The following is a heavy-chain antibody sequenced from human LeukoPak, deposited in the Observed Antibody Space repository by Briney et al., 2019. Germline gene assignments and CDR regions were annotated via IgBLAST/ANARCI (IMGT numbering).Heavy chain of an antibody. Sequence: SGGSLRLSCAASGITFTNYAMSWVRQAPGKGLEWVSGMSGRGVSTYYADSVKGRFTISSDNSKNTLYLQMNSLRAEDTAIYYCAKVGCSSSSCNTNWFDPWGQGTLVTVSS. CDR1: GITFTNYA. V-gene: IGHV3-23*01. CDR3: AKVGCSSSSCNTNWFDP. J-gene: IGHJ5*02. D-gene: IGHD2-2*02. CDR2: MSGRGVST.